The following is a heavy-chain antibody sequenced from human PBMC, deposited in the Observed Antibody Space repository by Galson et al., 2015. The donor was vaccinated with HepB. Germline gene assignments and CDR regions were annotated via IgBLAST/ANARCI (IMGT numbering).Heavy chain of an antibody. CDR1: GFTFSNYV. CDR3: AKHRISGWFDALEI. D-gene: IGHD6-19*01. CDR2: ISTSGGRA. V-gene: IGHV3-23*01. Sequence: SLRLSCAASGFTFSNYVMTWVRQAPGKGLEWVSSISTSGGRAHYADSVRGRFTVSRDNSKNTLYLQMSSLRAEDTAVYYCAKHRISGWFDALEIWGHGTMVTVSS. J-gene: IGHJ3*02.